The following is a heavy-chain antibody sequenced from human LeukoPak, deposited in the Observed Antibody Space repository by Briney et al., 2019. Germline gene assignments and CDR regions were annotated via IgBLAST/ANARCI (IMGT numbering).Heavy chain of an antibody. D-gene: IGHD3-10*01. Sequence: SETLSLTCTVSGGSISSRYWSWVRQPPGKGLEWIGYIYCSGSTNYNPSLKSRVTISVDTSKNQFSLKLSSVTAADTAVYYCATAYYYGAGSYDAFDIWGQGTMVTVSS. CDR2: IYCSGST. V-gene: IGHV4-59*11. CDR3: ATAYYYGAGSYDAFDI. J-gene: IGHJ3*02. CDR1: GGSISSRY.